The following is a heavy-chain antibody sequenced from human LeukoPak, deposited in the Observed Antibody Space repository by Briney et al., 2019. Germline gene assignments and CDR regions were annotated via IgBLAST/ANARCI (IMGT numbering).Heavy chain of an antibody. CDR2: ISGYNGNT. J-gene: IGHJ4*02. CDR1: GYTFTSYD. Sequence: ASVKVSCKASGYTFTSYDINWVRQATGQGLEWMGWISGYNGNTNYAQKLQGRVTMTTDTSTSIAYMELRGLRSDDTAVYYCARDRAGTTRSYFDYWGQGTLVTVSS. V-gene: IGHV1-18*01. D-gene: IGHD1-1*01. CDR3: ARDRAGTTRSYFDY.